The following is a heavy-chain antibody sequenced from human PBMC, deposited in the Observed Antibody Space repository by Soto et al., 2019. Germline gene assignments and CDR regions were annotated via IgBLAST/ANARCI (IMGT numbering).Heavy chain of an antibody. D-gene: IGHD3-22*01. Sequence: ASVKVSCKASGGTFSSYAISWVRQAPGQGLEWMGGIIPIFGTANYAQKFQGRVTITADESTSTAYMELSSLRSEDTAVYYCARDLLRYYDRSGRPYYYGMDVWGQGTTVTVSS. CDR2: IIPIFGTA. CDR1: GGTFSSYA. V-gene: IGHV1-69*13. CDR3: ARDLLRYYDRSGRPYYYGMDV. J-gene: IGHJ6*02.